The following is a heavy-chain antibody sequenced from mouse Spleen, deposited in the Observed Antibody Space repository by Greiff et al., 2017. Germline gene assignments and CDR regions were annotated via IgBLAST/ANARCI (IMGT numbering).Heavy chain of an antibody. CDR3: ARCWGNYYFDY. D-gene: IGHD2-1*01. CDR1: GYTFTSYW. Sequence: VQLQQPGAELVRPGSSVKLSCKASGYTFTSYWMDWVKQRPGQGLEWIGNIYPSDSETHYNQKFKDKATLTVDKSSSTAYMQLSSLTSEDSAVYYCARCWGNYYFDYWGQGTTLSVSS. V-gene: IGHV1-61*01. J-gene: IGHJ2*01. CDR2: IYPSDSET.